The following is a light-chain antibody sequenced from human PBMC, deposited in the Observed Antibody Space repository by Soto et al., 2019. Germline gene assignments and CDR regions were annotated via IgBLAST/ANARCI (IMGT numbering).Light chain of an antibody. Sequence: QSALTQPASVSGSPGQSITLSCSGTSSDVGSYNLVSWYQQHPGKAPKLMFYEGSKRPSGVSNRFSGSKSGNTASLTISGHQAEEEADYYCCSYAGSSTSVVFGGGTKVTVL. V-gene: IGLV2-23*01. CDR2: EGS. CDR3: CSYAGSSTSVV. CDR1: SSDVGSYNL. J-gene: IGLJ2*01.